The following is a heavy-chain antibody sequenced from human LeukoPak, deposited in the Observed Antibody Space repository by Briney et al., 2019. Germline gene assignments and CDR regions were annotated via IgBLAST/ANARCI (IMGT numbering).Heavy chain of an antibody. CDR2: IYYSGST. CDR3: ARLQYQLLYGGFDY. J-gene: IGHJ4*02. V-gene: IGHV4-39*01. Sequence: SETLSLTCTVSGGSISSSSYYWGWIRQPPGKGLEWIGSIYYSGSTYYNPSLKSRVTISVDTSKNQFSLKLSSVTAADTAVYYCARLQYQLLYGGFDYWGQGTLVTVSS. CDR1: GGSISSSSYY. D-gene: IGHD2-2*02.